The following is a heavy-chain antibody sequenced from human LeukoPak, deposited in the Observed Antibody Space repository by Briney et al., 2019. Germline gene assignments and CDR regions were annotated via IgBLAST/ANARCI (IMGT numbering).Heavy chain of an antibody. D-gene: IGHD1-26*01. J-gene: IGHJ3*02. CDR2: IRYDGSNK. CDR3: AKESGDHFEAFDI. Sequence: GGSLRLSCAASGFTFSSYGMHWVRQAPGKGLEWVAFIRYDGSNKYYADSMKGRFTISRDNSENTLYLQMNSLGAEDTAVYYCAKESGDHFEAFDIWGQGTMVTVSS. V-gene: IGHV3-30*02. CDR1: GFTFSSYG.